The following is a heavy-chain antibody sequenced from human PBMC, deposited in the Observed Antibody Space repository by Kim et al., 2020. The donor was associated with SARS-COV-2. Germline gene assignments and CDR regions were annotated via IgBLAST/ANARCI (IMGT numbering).Heavy chain of an antibody. V-gene: IGHV4-34*01. D-gene: IGHD2-15*01. CDR2: T. CDR3: ARDRRGPYFDY. Sequence: TNYNPSLKSRVTISVDTSKNQFSLKLSSVTAADTAVYYCARDRRGPYFDYWGQGTLVTVSS. J-gene: IGHJ4*02.